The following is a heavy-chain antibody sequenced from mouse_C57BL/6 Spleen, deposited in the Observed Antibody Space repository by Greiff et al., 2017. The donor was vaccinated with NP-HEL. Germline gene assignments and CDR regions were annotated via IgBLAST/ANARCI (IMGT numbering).Heavy chain of an antibody. CDR2: ISDGGSYT. CDR3: ARVTFLYYFDY. Sequence: EVKVVESGGGLVKPGGSLKLSCAASGFTFSSYAMSWVRQTPEKRLEWVATISDGGSYTYYPDNVKGRFTISRDNAKNNLYLQMSHLKSEDTAMYYCARVTFLYYFDYWGQGTTLTVSS. V-gene: IGHV5-4*03. J-gene: IGHJ2*01. CDR1: GFTFSSYA. D-gene: IGHD2-1*01.